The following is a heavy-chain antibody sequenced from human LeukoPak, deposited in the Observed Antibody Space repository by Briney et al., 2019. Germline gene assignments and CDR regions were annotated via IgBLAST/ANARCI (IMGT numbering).Heavy chain of an antibody. CDR2: INPNSGGT. CDR1: GYTFTGYY. J-gene: IGHJ6*03. D-gene: IGHD3-16*01. Sequence: ASVKVSCKASGYTFTGYYMHWVRQAPGQGLEWMGWINPNSGGTNYAQKFQGRVTMTRDTSISTAYMELSRLRSDDTAVYYCARADYDSYYYYYMDVWGKGTTVTVSS. V-gene: IGHV1-2*02. CDR3: ARADYDSYYYYYMDV.